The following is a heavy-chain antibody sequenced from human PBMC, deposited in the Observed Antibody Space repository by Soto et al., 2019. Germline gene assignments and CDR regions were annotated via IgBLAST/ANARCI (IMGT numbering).Heavy chain of an antibody. J-gene: IGHJ6*02. CDR2: SSSSSSTI. V-gene: IGHV3-48*02. CDR3: ARAGVSAVVVVAATDSSYYYGMDV. CDR1: GLTFSSYS. D-gene: IGHD2-15*01. Sequence: GGSLRLSCAASGLTFSSYSMNWVRQARGEGLEWVSYSSSSSSTIYYAASVKGRFPISRDNAKNSLYLQMNSLRDEDTAVYYCARAGVSAVVVVAATDSSYYYGMDVWGQGTTVTVSS.